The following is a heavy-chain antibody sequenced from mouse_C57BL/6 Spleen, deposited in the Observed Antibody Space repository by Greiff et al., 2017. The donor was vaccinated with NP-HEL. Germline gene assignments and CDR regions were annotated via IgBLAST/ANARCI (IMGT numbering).Heavy chain of an antibody. D-gene: IGHD3-3*01. CDR3: ARVGTLAGFAY. J-gene: IGHJ3*01. CDR1: GYTFTSYW. V-gene: IGHV1-64*01. Sequence: QVQLQQSGAELVKPGASVKLSCKASGYTFTSYWMHWVKQRPGQGLEWIGMIHPNSGSTNYNEKFKSKATLTVDKSSSTAYMQLSSLTSEDSAVYYCARVGTLAGFAYWGQGTLVTVSA. CDR2: IHPNSGST.